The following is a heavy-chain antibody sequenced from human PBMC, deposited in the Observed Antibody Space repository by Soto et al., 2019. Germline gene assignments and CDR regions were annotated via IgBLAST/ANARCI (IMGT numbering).Heavy chain of an antibody. CDR3: AKDGGQWLPPGYGYGVDV. Sequence: LGLSCAASEFAFGSYPMYWVRQAPGKGLEWVSFISYDGTNEYAAASVRSRFTVSRDNSKNTLFLQINSLRVDDTGVYYCAKDGGQWLPPGYGYGVDVWGQGNTATVSS. CDR2: ISYDGTNE. J-gene: IGHJ6*02. CDR1: EFAFGSYP. V-gene: IGHV3-30-3*01. D-gene: IGHD6-19*01.